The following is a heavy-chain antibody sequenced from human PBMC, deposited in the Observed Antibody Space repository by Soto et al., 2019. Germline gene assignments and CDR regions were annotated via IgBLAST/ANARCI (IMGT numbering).Heavy chain of an antibody. CDR3: ARALTLERRQGFASAY. Sequence: SVKVSCKTSGGTFSSYAISWVRQAPGQGLEWMGGIVPIVDTSTYAQKFQGRVTMTRDTSTSTVYMELSSLRSEDTAVYYCARALTLERRQGFASAYWGQGTLVTVS. CDR2: IVPIVDTS. CDR1: GGTFSSYA. D-gene: IGHD1-1*01. J-gene: IGHJ4*02. V-gene: IGHV1-69*05.